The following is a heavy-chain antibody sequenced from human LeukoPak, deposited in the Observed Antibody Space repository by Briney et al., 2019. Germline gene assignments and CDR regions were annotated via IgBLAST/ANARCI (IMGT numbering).Heavy chain of an antibody. CDR1: GGSISSGGYY. V-gene: IGHV4-31*03. D-gene: IGHD2-15*01. CDR3: ARGCSGGSCNSGWFDP. J-gene: IGHJ5*02. Sequence: PSQTLSLTCTVSGGSISSGGYYWSWIRQHPGKGLEWIGYIYYSGSTYYNPSLKSRVTISVDTSKNQFSLKLSSVTAADTAVYYCARGCSGGSCNSGWFDPWGQGTLVTVSS. CDR2: IYYSGST.